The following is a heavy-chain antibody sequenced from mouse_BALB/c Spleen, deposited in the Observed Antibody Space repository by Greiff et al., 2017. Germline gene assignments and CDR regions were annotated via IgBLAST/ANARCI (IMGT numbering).Heavy chain of an antibody. V-gene: IGHV2-5-1*01. CDR1: GFSLTSYG. J-gene: IGHJ4*01. Sequence: QVQLKESGPSLVQPSQSLSITCTVSGFSLTSYGVHWVRQSPGKGLEWLGVIWRGGSTDYNAAFMSRLSITKDNSKSQVFFKMNSLQADDTAIYYCAKIEYGNYDYAMDYWGQGTSVTVSS. CDR2: IWRGGST. CDR3: AKIEYGNYDYAMDY. D-gene: IGHD2-10*02.